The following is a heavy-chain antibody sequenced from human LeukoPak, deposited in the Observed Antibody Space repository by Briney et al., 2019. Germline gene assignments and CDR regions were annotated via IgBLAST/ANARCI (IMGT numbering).Heavy chain of an antibody. D-gene: IGHD5-24*01. CDR2: IKQDGSEK. CDR1: GFTFSSYC. J-gene: IGHJ3*02. CDR3: ARPLRDGYNFDAFDI. V-gene: IGHV3-7*05. Sequence: GGSLRLSCAASGFTFSSYCMSWVRQAPGKGLEWVANIKQDGSEKYYVDSVKGRFTISRDNAKNSLYLQMNSLRAEDTAVYYCARPLRDGYNFDAFDIWGQGTMVTVSS.